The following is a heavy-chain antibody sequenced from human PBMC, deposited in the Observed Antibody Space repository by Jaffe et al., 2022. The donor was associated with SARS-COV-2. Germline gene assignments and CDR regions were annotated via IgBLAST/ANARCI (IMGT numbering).Heavy chain of an antibody. V-gene: IGHV3-7*01. CDR1: GFTFSSYW. Sequence: EVQLVESGGGLVQPGGSLRLSCAASGFTFSSYWMSWVRQAPGKGLEWVANIKQDGSEKYYVDSVKGRFTISRDNANNSLYLQMNSLRAEDTAVYYCARSQAAAHGNWFDPWGQGTLVTVSS. CDR2: IKQDGSEK. CDR3: ARSQAAAHGNWFDP. J-gene: IGHJ5*02. D-gene: IGHD6-13*01.